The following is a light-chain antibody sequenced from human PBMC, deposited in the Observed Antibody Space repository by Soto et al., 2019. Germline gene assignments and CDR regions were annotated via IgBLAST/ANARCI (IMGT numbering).Light chain of an antibody. CDR3: QQSYNTPIT. Sequence: EIQMTQSPSYLCASLGDRVTLTCRASQTISNYLNWYQQKSGRAPELLVYAASNLQSGVPSRFTGSGSGRHFTLTISGLEPADFATYFCQQSYNTPITFGQGTRLEIK. CDR1: QTISNY. CDR2: AAS. J-gene: IGKJ5*01. V-gene: IGKV1-39*01.